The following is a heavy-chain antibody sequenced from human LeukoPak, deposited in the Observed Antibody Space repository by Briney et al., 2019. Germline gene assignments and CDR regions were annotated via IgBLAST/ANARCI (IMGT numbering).Heavy chain of an antibody. CDR2: IYTSEST. CDR3: ARAGSCSSTNCYIAFDY. CDR1: GGSISSYY. V-gene: IGHV4-4*09. Sequence: SETLSLTCTVSGGSISSYYWSWIRQPPGKGLEWIGYIYTSESTNYNPSLKSRVTISVDTSKNQFSLKLSSVTAADTAVYYCARAGSCSSTNCYIAFDYWGQGTLVTVSS. J-gene: IGHJ4*02. D-gene: IGHD2-2*02.